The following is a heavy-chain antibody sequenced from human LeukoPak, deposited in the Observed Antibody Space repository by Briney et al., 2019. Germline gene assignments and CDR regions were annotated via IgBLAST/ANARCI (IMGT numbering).Heavy chain of an antibody. Sequence: SSETLSLTCTVSGSSISSGGYYWSWIRQHPGKGLEWIGYIYYSGSTYYNPSLKSRVTISVDTSKNQFSLKLSSVTAADTAVYYCARGLDYSNYLGPWGQGTLVTVSS. D-gene: IGHD4-11*01. J-gene: IGHJ5*02. CDR3: ARGLDYSNYLGP. V-gene: IGHV4-31*03. CDR2: IYYSGST. CDR1: GSSISSGGYY.